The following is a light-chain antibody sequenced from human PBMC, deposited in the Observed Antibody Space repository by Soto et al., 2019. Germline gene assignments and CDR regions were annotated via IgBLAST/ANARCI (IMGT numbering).Light chain of an antibody. CDR2: GAS. CDR1: QSISDF. Sequence: DIVLTQSPGTLSLSPGERATLYCRASQSISDFIAWHQQKPGQAPRLLIYGASNRATGIPDRFSGSGSGTEFTLTISRLEPEDFAVYYCHQYDNSSLIYTFGHVTKLEI. J-gene: IGKJ2*01. V-gene: IGKV3-20*01. CDR3: HQYDNSSLIYT.